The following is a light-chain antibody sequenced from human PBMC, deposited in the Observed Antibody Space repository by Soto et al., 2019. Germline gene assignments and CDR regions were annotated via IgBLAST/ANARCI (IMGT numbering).Light chain of an antibody. CDR2: DAV. CDR3: HQYGNSRYT. CDR1: QRVDNNH. J-gene: IGKJ2*01. V-gene: IGKV3D-20*01. Sequence: EIVLTQSPAALSLSPGERATLSCGASQRVDNNHVAWYQQKAGLAPRLLIYDAVNRTSGIPDRFSGGGSGTHFTLIISSLEPEDVAVYYCHQYGNSRYTFGQGTKVQIK.